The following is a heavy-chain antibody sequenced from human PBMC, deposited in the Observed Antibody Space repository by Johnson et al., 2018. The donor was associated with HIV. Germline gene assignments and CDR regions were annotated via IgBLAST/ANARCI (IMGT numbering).Heavy chain of an antibody. CDR1: GFTFSSYG. J-gene: IGHJ3*02. CDR3: ASYCSGGSCYRRSPSDAFDI. Sequence: QVQLVESGGGVVRPGESLRLSCAASGFTFSSYGMHWVRQAPGTGLEFVAFIRYDGSNKYYADSVKGRFTISRDKSKNTLYLQMNSLRAEDTAVYYCASYCSGGSCYRRSPSDAFDIWGQGTMVTVSS. CDR2: IRYDGSNK. D-gene: IGHD2-15*01. V-gene: IGHV3-30*02.